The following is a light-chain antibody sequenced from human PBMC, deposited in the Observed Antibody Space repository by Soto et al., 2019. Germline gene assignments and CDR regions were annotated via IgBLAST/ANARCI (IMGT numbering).Light chain of an antibody. J-gene: IGKJ2*01. CDR1: QSVNSN. V-gene: IGKV3-15*01. CDR3: QQHNSWPPV. CDR2: GAS. Sequence: EIVMTQSPATLSVFPGERATLSCRASQSVNSNLAWYQQKPGHSPRLLIYGASTRVTGIPARFSGSGSGTEFTLTISRLQSEDFAIYYCQQHNSWPPVFGPGTKLEIK.